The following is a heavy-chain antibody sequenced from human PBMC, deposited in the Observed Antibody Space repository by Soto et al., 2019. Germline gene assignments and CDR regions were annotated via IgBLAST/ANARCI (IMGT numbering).Heavy chain of an antibody. V-gene: IGHV3-30-3*01. CDR3: VRVHHYYDSSGYFLNYFDH. CDR2: ISYDGSNE. Sequence: VGSLRLSCAASGFSFSSYAMHWVRQAPGKGLEWVTLISYDGSNEYYADSVKGRFTISRDNSKDMLYLQMNSLRPEDTAVYYCVRVHHYYDSSGYFLNYFDHWGQGTLVTVSS. D-gene: IGHD3-22*01. J-gene: IGHJ4*02. CDR1: GFSFSSYA.